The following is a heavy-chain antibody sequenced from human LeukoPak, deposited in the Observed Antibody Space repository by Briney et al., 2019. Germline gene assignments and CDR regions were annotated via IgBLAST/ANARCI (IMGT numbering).Heavy chain of an antibody. CDR1: GFTFSSYA. J-gene: IGHJ5*02. CDR2: ISSNRGST. D-gene: IGHD2-21*02. Sequence: GGSLRLSCAASGFTFSSYAMHWARQAPGKGLEYVSAISSNRGSTYYANSVKGRFTISRDNSKNTLYLQMGSLRAEDMAVYYCAKSGAYCGGDCYSGWFDPWGQGTLVTVSS. V-gene: IGHV3-64*01. CDR3: AKSGAYCGGDCYSGWFDP.